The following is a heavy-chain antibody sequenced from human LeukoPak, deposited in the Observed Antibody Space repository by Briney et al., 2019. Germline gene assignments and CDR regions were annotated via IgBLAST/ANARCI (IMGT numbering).Heavy chain of an antibody. Sequence: SETLSLTCAVYVGSFSGYYWIWIRQPPGKGLEWIGEINHSGSTNYNPSLKSRVTISVDTSKNQFSLKLSSVTAADTAVYYCARDFAFDIWGQGTMVTVSS. J-gene: IGHJ3*02. V-gene: IGHV4-34*01. CDR2: INHSGST. D-gene: IGHD3/OR15-3a*01. CDR3: ARDFAFDI. CDR1: VGSFSGYY.